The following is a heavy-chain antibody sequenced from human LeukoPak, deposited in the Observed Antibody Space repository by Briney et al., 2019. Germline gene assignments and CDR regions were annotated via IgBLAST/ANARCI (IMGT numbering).Heavy chain of an antibody. V-gene: IGHV3-7*01. CDR1: GFTFSSYW. J-gene: IGHJ6*02. Sequence: GGSLRLSCAASGFTFSSYWMSWVRQAPGKGLEWVANIKQDGSEKYYVDSVKGRFTISRDNAKNSVYLQMNSLRAEDTAVYYCARAIGGYCSGGSCYSLHYCYYYGMDVWGQGTTVTVSS. CDR3: ARAIGGYCSGGSCYSLHYCYYYGMDV. D-gene: IGHD2-15*01. CDR2: IKQDGSEK.